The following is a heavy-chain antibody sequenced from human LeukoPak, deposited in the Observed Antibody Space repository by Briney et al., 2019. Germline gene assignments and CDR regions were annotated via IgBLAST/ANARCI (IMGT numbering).Heavy chain of an antibody. CDR3: ARWVVARRNFDY. J-gene: IGHJ4*02. CDR2: IYHSGST. CDR1: GSSISSGGYS. D-gene: IGHD5-12*01. Sequence: SQTLSLTCAVSGSSISSGGYSWSWIRQPPGKGLERIGYIYHSGSTYYNPSLKSRVTISVDRSKNQFSLKLSSVTAADTAVYYCARWVVARRNFDYWGQGTLVTVSS. V-gene: IGHV4-30-2*01.